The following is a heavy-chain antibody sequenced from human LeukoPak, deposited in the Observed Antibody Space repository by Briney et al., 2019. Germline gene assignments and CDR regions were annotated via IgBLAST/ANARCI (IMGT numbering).Heavy chain of an antibody. CDR2: MNPNGGYT. Sequence: ASVKVSCKASGYTFTTYEINWVRQATGQGLEWMGWMNPNGGYTGYAPKFQGRVTMTRDTSISTAYMELSSLRPEDTAVYYCATRGSGPQPYDYWGQGTMVTVSS. CDR3: ATRGSGPQPYDY. J-gene: IGHJ3*01. D-gene: IGHD3-16*01. V-gene: IGHV1-8*01. CDR1: GYTFTTYE.